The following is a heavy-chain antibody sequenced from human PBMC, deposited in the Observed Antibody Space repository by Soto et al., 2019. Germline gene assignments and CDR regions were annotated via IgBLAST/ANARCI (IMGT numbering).Heavy chain of an antibody. V-gene: IGHV2-5*02. CDR1: GFSLTTSGVG. CDR2: IYWDDDK. Sequence: QITLKESGPTVVKPTETLTLTCTFSGFSLTTSGVGVGWVRQSPGKAPEWLALIYWDDDKRYSTSLNSRLIITKDTSKNQVVLTMANVDPADTATYYCAHRVLRTVFGLVTTTAIYLDFWGPGTPVVVSS. D-gene: IGHD3-3*01. CDR3: AHRVLRTVFGLVTTTAIYLDF. J-gene: IGHJ4*02.